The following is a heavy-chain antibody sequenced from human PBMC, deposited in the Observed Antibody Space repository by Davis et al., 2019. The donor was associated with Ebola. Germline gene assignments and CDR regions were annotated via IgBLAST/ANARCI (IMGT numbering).Heavy chain of an antibody. CDR2: IKTDGSEE. CDR3: ARWGLRGNYDSWSGSDYYFDY. D-gene: IGHD3-3*01. CDR1: GFNFDDFA. V-gene: IGHV3-7*01. Sequence: GGSLRLSCAASGFNFDDFAMHWVRQAPGKGLEWVANIKTDGSEEHYVDSVKGRFTMSRDNAKNSLYLQLDSLRDDDTAVYYCARWGLRGNYDSWSGSDYYFDYWGQGTLVTVSS. J-gene: IGHJ4*02.